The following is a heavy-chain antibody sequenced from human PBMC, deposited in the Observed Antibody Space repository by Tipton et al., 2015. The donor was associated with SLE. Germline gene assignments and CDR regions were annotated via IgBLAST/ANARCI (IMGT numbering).Heavy chain of an antibody. Sequence: QLVQSGAEAKKPGASVKISCKTSGYTFTTHYIHWVRQAPGQGLEWMGTLNPSESTTRYSQKFQGRVTMTSDTFTTTVYMELSSLRSEDTAVYFCARDYSFYLDYWGQGTLVSVSS. CDR2: LNPSESTT. V-gene: IGHV1-46*03. J-gene: IGHJ4*02. CDR1: GYTFTTHY. D-gene: IGHD4-11*01. CDR3: ARDYSFYLDY.